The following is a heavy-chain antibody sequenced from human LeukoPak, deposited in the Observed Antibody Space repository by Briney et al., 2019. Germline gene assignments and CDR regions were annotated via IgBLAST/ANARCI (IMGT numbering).Heavy chain of an antibody. D-gene: IGHD4-17*01. Sequence: GGSLRLSCVASGFTFCGYVMCWVCQALGKGVGWVSYICISGSTIYYADSVKSRFTISRDNTKNSLYMQMNSLRAENTADYYCVREYHDYGDSDAFDIWGQGTMVTVS. CDR3: VREYHDYGDSDAFDI. CDR1: GFTFCGYV. J-gene: IGHJ3*02. V-gene: IGHV3-48*03. CDR2: ICISGSTI.